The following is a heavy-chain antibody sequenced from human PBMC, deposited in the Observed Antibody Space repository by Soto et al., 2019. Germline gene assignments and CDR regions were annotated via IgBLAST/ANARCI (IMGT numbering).Heavy chain of an antibody. CDR2: IIPIFGTA. V-gene: IGHV1-69*13. CDR3: ARAPIVVVPAAESYYYYGMDV. J-gene: IGHJ6*02. Sequence: GASVKVSCKASGGTFSSYAISWVRQAPGQGLEWMGGIIPIFGTANYAQKFQGRVTITADESTNTAYMELSSLRSEDTAVYYCARAPIVVVPAAESYYYYGMDVWGQGTTVTVSS. CDR1: GGTFSSYA. D-gene: IGHD2-2*01.